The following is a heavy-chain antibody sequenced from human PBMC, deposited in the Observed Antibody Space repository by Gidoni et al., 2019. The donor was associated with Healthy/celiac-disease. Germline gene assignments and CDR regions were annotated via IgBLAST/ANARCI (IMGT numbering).Heavy chain of an antibody. CDR3: AKEGGAGPGKYYYMDV. Sequence: EVQLLESGGGLVQPGGSLRLSCAASGFTFSSSAMSWVRQAPGKGLEWVSAISGSGGSTYYADSVKGRFTISRDNSKNTLYLQMNSLRAEDTAVYYCAKEGGAGPGKYYYMDVWGKGTTVTVSS. CDR1: GFTFSSSA. J-gene: IGHJ6*03. V-gene: IGHV3-23*01. D-gene: IGHD3-10*01. CDR2: ISGSGGST.